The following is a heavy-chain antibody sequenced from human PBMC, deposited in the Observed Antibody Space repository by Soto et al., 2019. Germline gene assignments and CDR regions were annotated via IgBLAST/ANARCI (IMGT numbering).Heavy chain of an antibody. CDR1: GFIFADAW. V-gene: IGHV3-15*05. Sequence: GGSLRLSCAGSGFIFADAWLSWVRQAPGKGLEWVGRVKRKSDGETTDYAAPVTGRFTISRDDSKPTVYLQMNSLNIEDTGIYYCVAGSTFEYWGQGTLLTVSS. CDR3: VAGSTFEY. CDR2: VKRKSDGETT. J-gene: IGHJ4*02. D-gene: IGHD1-26*01.